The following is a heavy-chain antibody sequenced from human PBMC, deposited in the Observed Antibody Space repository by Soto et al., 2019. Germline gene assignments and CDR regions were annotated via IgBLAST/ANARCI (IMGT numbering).Heavy chain of an antibody. CDR2: IYPGDSDT. V-gene: IGHV5-51*01. CDR1: GYSFTSYW. Sequence: RGESLKISCKGSGYSFTSYWIGWVRQMPGKGLEWMGIIYPGDSDTRYSPSFQGQVTISADKSISTAYLQWSSLKASDTAMYYCARRKGATTSNYYYYGMDVWGQGTTVTVSS. CDR3: ARRKGATTSNYYYYGMDV. D-gene: IGHD5-12*01. J-gene: IGHJ6*02.